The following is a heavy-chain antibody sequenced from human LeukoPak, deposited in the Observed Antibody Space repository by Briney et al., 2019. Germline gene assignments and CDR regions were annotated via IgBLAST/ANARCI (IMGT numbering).Heavy chain of an antibody. CDR2: IYYSGST. Sequence: PSETLSLTCTVSGGSISSSFYYWGWIRQPPGKGLEWIGSIYYSGSTYYNPSLKSRVTISVDTSKNQFSLKLSSVTAADTAVYYCARDEVDTARFDYWGQGTLVTVSS. CDR3: ARDEVDTARFDY. D-gene: IGHD5-18*01. J-gene: IGHJ4*02. CDR1: GGSISSSFYY. V-gene: IGHV4-39*07.